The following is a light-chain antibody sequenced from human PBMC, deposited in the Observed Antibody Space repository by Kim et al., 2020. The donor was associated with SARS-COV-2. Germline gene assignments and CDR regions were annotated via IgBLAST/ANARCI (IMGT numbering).Light chain of an antibody. V-gene: IGLV2-14*03. Sequence: GQLITSSCTGTSSDVGGYNYVSWYQQHPGKAPKVMIYDVSNRPSGVSNRFSGSKSGNTASLTISGLQAEDEADYYCSSYTSSNTWVFCGGTKVTVL. CDR3: SSYTSSNTWV. CDR2: DVS. J-gene: IGLJ3*02. CDR1: SSDVGGYNY.